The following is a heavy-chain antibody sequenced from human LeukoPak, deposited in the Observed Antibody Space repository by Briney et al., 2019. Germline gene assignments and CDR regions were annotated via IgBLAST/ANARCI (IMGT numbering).Heavy chain of an antibody. CDR1: GGSISSYY. CDR3: ARGAGSVDY. D-gene: IGHD6-13*01. Sequence: ETLSLTCNGSGGSISSYYWSWIRQPPGKGLEWIGYIYYSGSTNYNPSLKSRVTISVDTSKNQFSLKLSSVTAADTAVYYCARGAGSVDYWGQGTLVTVYS. CDR2: IYYSGST. J-gene: IGHJ4*02. V-gene: IGHV4-59*01.